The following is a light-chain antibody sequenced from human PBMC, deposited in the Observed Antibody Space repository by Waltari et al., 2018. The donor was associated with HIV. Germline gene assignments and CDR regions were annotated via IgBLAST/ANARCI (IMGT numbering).Light chain of an antibody. V-gene: IGKV2-28*01. J-gene: IGKJ2*01. CDR2: LAS. CDR3: MQALQTPYT. CDR1: EGLLHSTGYNY. Sequence: ILMTQSPVSLPVTPGESAPISCRSSEGLLHSTGYNYLDWYVLKPGQSPQLLIYLASNRASGVPDRFSGSVSGTDFTLKITRVEAGDVGVYFCMQALQTPYTFGQGTKLEIK.